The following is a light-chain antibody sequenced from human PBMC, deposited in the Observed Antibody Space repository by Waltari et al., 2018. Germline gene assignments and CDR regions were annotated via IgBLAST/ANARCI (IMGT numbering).Light chain of an antibody. V-gene: IGKV1-39*01. CDR2: ASS. CDR3: QQSYDNPLT. CDR1: QNISTS. J-gene: IGKJ4*01. Sequence: DIQMTQSPSSLSASVGDRVTITCRASQNISTSVNWYQQEPGKAPRLLVYASSGLQSGVPSKFSGGGFGTNFTLTITSLEPEDFATYYCQQSYDNPLTFGGGTRVESK.